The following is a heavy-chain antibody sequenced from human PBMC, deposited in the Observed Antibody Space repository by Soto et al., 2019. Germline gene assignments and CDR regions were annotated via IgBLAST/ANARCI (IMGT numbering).Heavy chain of an antibody. V-gene: IGHV4-30-4*08. J-gene: IGHJ6*02. CDR2: IYYNGNT. CDR1: GGSISSGDYY. Sequence: SETLSLTCTVSGGSISSGDYYWSWIRQLPGKDLEWIAYIYYNGNTYYTPSLKSRATISLDTSRNQFSLKLSSVTAADTAVYYCARRLYYDSSGFEGGGMDVWGQGTTVTVSS. D-gene: IGHD3-22*01. CDR3: ARRLYYDSSGFEGGGMDV.